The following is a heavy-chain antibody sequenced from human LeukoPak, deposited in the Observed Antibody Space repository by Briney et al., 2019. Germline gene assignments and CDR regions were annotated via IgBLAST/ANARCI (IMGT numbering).Heavy chain of an antibody. V-gene: IGHV4-39*01. CDR3: ARSYDILTGYLNWFDP. CDR1: GDSISSSNSY. J-gene: IGHJ5*02. D-gene: IGHD3-9*01. CDR2: IYYSGNT. Sequence: PSETLSLTCTVSGDSISSSNSYWGWIRQPPGKGLEWIGSIYYSGNTYYNASLKSRVTISVDTSKNQFSLKLTSVTAADTAVYYCARSYDILTGYLNWFDPWGQGTLVTVSS.